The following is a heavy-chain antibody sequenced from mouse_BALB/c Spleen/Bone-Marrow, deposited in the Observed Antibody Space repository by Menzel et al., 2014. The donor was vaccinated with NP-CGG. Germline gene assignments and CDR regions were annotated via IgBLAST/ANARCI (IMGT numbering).Heavy chain of an antibody. D-gene: IGHD2-3*01. J-gene: IGHJ4*01. Sequence: VQLQQSGPGLVAPSQSLSITCTVSGFSLTSYGVHWVRQPPGKGLEWLGVMWAGGDTNYNSALMSRLNITKDNSKSQVFLKMNSLQADDTAMYYCAREGGWLLRNYYAMDYWGQGTSVTVSS. CDR3: AREGGWLLRNYYAMDY. CDR1: GFSLTSYG. CDR2: MWAGGDT. V-gene: IGHV2-9*02.